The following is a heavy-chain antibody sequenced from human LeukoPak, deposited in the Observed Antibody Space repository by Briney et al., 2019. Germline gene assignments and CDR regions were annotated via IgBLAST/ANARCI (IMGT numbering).Heavy chain of an antibody. V-gene: IGHV3-23*01. D-gene: IGHD3-22*01. CDR2: ISCSGGST. Sequence: GGSLRLSCAASGFTFSSYAMSWVRQAPGKGLEWVSAISCSGGSTYYADSVKGRFTISRDNSKNTLYLQMNSLRAEDTAVYYCAKLHRGSYYYDSSGYSGDAFDIWGQGTMVTVSS. CDR3: AKLHRGSYYYDSSGYSGDAFDI. J-gene: IGHJ3*02. CDR1: GFTFSSYA.